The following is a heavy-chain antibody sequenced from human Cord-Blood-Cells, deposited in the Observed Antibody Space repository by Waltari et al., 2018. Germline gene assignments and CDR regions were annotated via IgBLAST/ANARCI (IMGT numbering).Heavy chain of an antibody. CDR2: ISWNSGSI. CDR3: ASGYCSSTSCPMKDY. Sequence: EVQLVVSGGGLVQPGRSLRLSCAASGFTFDDYAIHCVRQAPGKGLEWVSGISWNSGSIGYADSVKGRFTISRDNAKNSLYLQMNSLRAEDTALYYCASGYCSSTSCPMKDYWGQGTLVTVSS. D-gene: IGHD2-2*01. CDR1: GFTFDDYA. V-gene: IGHV3-9*01. J-gene: IGHJ4*02.